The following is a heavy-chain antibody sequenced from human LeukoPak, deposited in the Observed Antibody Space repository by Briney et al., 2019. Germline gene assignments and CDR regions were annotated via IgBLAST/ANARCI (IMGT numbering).Heavy chain of an antibody. Sequence: SETLYLTCAVYGGSFSGYYWSWIRQPPGKGLEWIGEINHSGSTNYNPSLKSRVTISVDTSKNQFSLKLSSVTAADTAVYYCARGGIIAAFGYWGQGTLVTVSS. CDR3: ARGGIIAAFGY. D-gene: IGHD6-13*01. CDR2: INHSGST. J-gene: IGHJ4*02. CDR1: GGSFSGYY. V-gene: IGHV4-34*01.